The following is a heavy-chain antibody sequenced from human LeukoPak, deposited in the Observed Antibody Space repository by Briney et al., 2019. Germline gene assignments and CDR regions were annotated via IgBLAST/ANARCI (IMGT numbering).Heavy chain of an antibody. J-gene: IGHJ4*02. D-gene: IGHD3-10*01. CDR1: GFTFSSNA. CDR3: AKDPSDLGGSGSNNYFDC. V-gene: IGHV3-23*01. CDR2: ITYSSGYT. Sequence: PGGSLRLSCAASGFTFSSNAMSWVRQAPGKGLEWVSGITYSSGYTYYADSVKGRFTISRDNSGNTLYLQMNSLRAEDTAVYYCAKDPSDLGGSGSNNYFDCWGQGTLVTVSS.